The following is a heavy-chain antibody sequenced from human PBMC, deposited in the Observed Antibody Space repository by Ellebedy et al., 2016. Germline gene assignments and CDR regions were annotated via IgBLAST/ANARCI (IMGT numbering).Heavy chain of an antibody. J-gene: IGHJ5*02. Sequence: GGSLRLSXAASGFTFSGQNMNWVRQAPGKGLEWVSYISSSSSTIYYADSVKGRFTISRDNAKNSLYLQMNSLRDEDTAVYYCARATLIAARGWFDPWGQGTLVTVSS. D-gene: IGHD6-6*01. CDR3: ARATLIAARGWFDP. CDR1: GFTFSGQN. CDR2: ISSSSSTI. V-gene: IGHV3-48*02.